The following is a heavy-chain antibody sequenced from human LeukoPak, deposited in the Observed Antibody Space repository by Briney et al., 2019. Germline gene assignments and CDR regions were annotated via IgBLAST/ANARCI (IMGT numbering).Heavy chain of an antibody. CDR1: GGSISSSSYY. CDR2: IYYSGST. V-gene: IGHV4-39*01. Sequence: SETLSLTCTVSGGSISSSSYYWGWIRQPPGKGLEWIGSIYYSGSTYYNPSLKSRVTISVDTSKNQFSLKLSSVTAADTAVYYCARRGYYDILTGYHRGYYFDYWGQGTLVTVSS. D-gene: IGHD3-9*01. J-gene: IGHJ4*02. CDR3: ARRGYYDILTGYHRGYYFDY.